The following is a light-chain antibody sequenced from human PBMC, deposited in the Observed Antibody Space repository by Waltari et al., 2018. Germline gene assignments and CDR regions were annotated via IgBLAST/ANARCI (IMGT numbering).Light chain of an antibody. CDR3: LQYKSYPRT. J-gene: IGKJ1*01. CDR1: PGINNY. CDR2: GAS. V-gene: IGKV1-16*02. Sequence: DIQMTQSPYSLSASVGDTITITCRASPGINNYLSWSQQKSGKAPKSLIYGASSWQSGVASKFSGSGSGTDFTLTISSLQPEDFATYYSLQYKSYPRTFGQVTKVEIK.